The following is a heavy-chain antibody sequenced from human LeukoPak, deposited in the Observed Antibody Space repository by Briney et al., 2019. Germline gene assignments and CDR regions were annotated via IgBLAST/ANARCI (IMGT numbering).Heavy chain of an antibody. CDR3: ARVTRELRAFDY. J-gene: IGHJ4*02. V-gene: IGHV1-8*03. D-gene: IGHD1-26*01. Sequence: ASVKVSCKASGYTFTGYYMHWVRQATGQGLEWMGWMNPNSGNTGYAQKFQGRVTITRNTSISTAYMELSSLRSEDTAVYYCARVTRELRAFDYWGQGTLVTVSS. CDR1: GYTFTGYY. CDR2: MNPNSGNT.